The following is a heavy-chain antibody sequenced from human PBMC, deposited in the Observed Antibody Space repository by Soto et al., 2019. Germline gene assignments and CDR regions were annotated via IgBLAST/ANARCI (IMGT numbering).Heavy chain of an antibody. CDR3: ARQVNYYGSGSYVDY. Sequence: QVQLQESGPGLVKPSETLSLTCTVSGGSVSSDYWSWIRQPPGKGLEWIGYISYRGSTNYNPSLKSHVTISVDTSKTHFSLKLSSVTAADTAVYYCARQVNYYGSGSYVDYWGQGTLVTVSS. V-gene: IGHV4-59*08. CDR2: ISYRGST. J-gene: IGHJ4*02. CDR1: GGSVSSDY. D-gene: IGHD3-10*01.